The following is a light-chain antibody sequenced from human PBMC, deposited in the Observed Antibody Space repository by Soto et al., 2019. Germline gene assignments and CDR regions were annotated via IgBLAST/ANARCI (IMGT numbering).Light chain of an antibody. V-gene: IGKV3-20*01. CDR3: QQAGSTPWT. CDR1: QSFSSSY. Sequence: EIVWTQSPSTLSLSPGDRATLSCRASQSFSSSYLAWYQQKPGQAPGLLLYGTSRCATAVPDRFSGSGSGTDFTLTISRVEPEDFAVYYCQQAGSTPWTFGQGTKVEIK. J-gene: IGKJ1*01. CDR2: GTS.